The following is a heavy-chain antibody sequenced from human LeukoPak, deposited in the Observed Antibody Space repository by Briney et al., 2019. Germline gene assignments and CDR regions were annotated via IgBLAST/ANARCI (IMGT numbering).Heavy chain of an antibody. CDR3: ARIYNDTSGNHNQAFDM. J-gene: IGHJ3*02. D-gene: IGHD3-22*01. V-gene: IGHV4-39*07. CDR2: FNLGGGT. CDR1: GGSISSRTYY. Sequence: PSETLSLTCTVSGGSISSRTYYWGWIRQPPGRGLGWIGEFNLGGGTNYNPSLKSRLTISVDASKSQVSLKLSSVTPVDTAVYYCARIYNDTSGNHNQAFDMWGQGTMVTVSS.